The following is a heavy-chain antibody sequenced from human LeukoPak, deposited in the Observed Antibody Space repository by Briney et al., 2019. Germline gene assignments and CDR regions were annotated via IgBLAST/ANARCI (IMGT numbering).Heavy chain of an antibody. CDR1: GFIFNSYE. Sequence: GGSLRLSCAASGFIFNSYEMNWGRQAPGKGLEWVSYISGSGLFIYYADCVKGLFTISRDNARNSLYLQMNSLRDEDTAVYYCAGDNIENGDLDYLDLWGQGTLVTVSS. J-gene: IGHJ4*02. D-gene: IGHD2-21*02. CDR3: AGDNIENGDLDYLDL. V-gene: IGHV3-48*03. CDR2: ISGSGLFI.